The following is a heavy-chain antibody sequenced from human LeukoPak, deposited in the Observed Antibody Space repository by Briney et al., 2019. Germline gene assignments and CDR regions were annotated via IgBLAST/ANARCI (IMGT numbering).Heavy chain of an antibody. CDR2: IWYDGSNK. D-gene: IGHD4-17*01. V-gene: IGHV3-33*01. CDR1: GFTFSSYG. Sequence: GGSLRLSCAASGFTFSSYGMHWVRQAPGKGLEWVAVIWYDGSNKCYADSVKGRFTISRDNSKNTLYLQMNSLRAEDTAVYYCATMWGYGDYAGEDAFDIWGQGTMVTVSS. CDR3: ATMWGYGDYAGEDAFDI. J-gene: IGHJ3*02.